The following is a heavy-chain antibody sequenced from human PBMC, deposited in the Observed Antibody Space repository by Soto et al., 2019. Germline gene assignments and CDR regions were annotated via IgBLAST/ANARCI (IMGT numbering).Heavy chain of an antibody. CDR2: TYYRSKWYN. D-gene: IGHD1-20*01. V-gene: IGHV6-1*01. CDR3: AGGRYNWSPYGPYYYRMDV. J-gene: IGHJ6*02. Sequence: SQTLSLTCAISGDSVSSNSAAWNWIRQSPSRGLEWLRRTYYRSKWYNDYAVSVKSRITINPDTSKNQFSLQLNSVTTEDTAVYYCAGGRYNWSPYGPYYYRMDVWGQGTTVTVSS. CDR1: GDSVSSNSAA.